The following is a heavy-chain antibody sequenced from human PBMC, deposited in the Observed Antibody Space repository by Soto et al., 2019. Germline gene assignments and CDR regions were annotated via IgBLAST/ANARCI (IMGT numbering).Heavy chain of an antibody. V-gene: IGHV1-69*01. J-gene: IGHJ4*02. CDR2: IIPMFGTA. D-gene: IGHD3-22*01. Sequence: QVQLVQSGAEVKKPGSSVKVSCKASGGTFSRYAISWVRQAPGQGLEWMGGIIPMFGTANYAQKFKGRVTITADDSTSPAYMELRGLRSEDTAIYYCTRGWGHDSSDLYYAYWGQGTLLTVSS. CDR3: TRGWGHDSSDLYYAY. CDR1: GGTFSRYA.